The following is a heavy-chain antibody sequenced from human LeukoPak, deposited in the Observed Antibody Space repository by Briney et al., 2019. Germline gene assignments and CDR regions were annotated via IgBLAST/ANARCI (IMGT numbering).Heavy chain of an antibody. CDR1: GGSISTYY. CDR2: IYYSGRT. J-gene: IGHJ4*02. V-gene: IGHV4-59*01. D-gene: IGHD4-11*01. Sequence: SETLSLTCTVSGGSISTYYWSWIRQPPGKGLEWIGYIYYSGRTNYNPPLRSRVTISVDTSKNQFSLKLSSVTAADTAVYYCARGERVRLGGSNYARYYFDYWGQGTLVTVSS. CDR3: ARGERVRLGGSNYARYYFDY.